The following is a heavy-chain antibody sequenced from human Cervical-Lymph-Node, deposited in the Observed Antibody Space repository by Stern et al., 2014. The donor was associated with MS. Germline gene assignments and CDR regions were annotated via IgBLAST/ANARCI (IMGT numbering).Heavy chain of an antibody. CDR3: ARDYEDTSMLFDH. Sequence: EQLVGSGGSVVHPGRSLRLSCVASGFTFSSYGMHCVRPAPGKWLECVTVISYDGNHKYYAASVKGRFTISRDNSKNTLHLQMNSVTPDDTAIYYCARDYEDTSMLFDHWGQGTLVTVSS. D-gene: IGHD2-8*01. CDR1: GFTFSSYG. J-gene: IGHJ4*02. V-gene: IGHV3-30*03. CDR2: ISYDGNHK.